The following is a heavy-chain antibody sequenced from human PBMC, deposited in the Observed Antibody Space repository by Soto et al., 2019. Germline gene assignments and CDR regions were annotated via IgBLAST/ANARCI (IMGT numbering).Heavy chain of an antibody. J-gene: IGHJ5*02. CDR2: ITPLFGIP. V-gene: IGHV1-69*17. CDR3: ARDTHSAGGWFDT. Sequence: QVQLVQSGAEVKKPGSSVKVSCKASGGTSRSLSITWVRQAPGQGLEWMGGITPLFGIPNYPQKFQGRLTITADKSTGTADLELSCLRSEDTAVYYCARDTHSAGGWFDTWGRGTLVTVSS. D-gene: IGHD2-15*01. CDR1: GGTSRSLS.